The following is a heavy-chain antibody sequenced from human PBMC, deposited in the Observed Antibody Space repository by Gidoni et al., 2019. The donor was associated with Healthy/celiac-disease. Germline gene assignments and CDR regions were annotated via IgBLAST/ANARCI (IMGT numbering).Heavy chain of an antibody. CDR1: GCAFSSYS. D-gene: IGHD3-22*01. J-gene: IGHJ4*02. Sequence: EVQLVESGGGLVQPGGSLRLSCAASGCAFSSYSMNWVRQAPGKGLEWVSYISSSSSTIYYADSVKGRFTISRDNAKNSLYLQMNSLRAEDTAVYYCARGWPYYYDSSGYYYFDYWGQGTLVTVSS. CDR3: ARGWPYYYDSSGYYYFDY. V-gene: IGHV3-48*01. CDR2: ISSSSSTI.